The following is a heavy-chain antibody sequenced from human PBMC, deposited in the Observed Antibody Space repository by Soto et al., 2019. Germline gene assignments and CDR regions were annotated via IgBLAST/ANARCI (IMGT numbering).Heavy chain of an antibody. J-gene: IGHJ4*02. CDR1: WFTVGSNY. D-gene: IGHD4-17*01. CDR3: AKLRGDYTVFDY. V-gene: IGHV3-7*03. CDR2: IKQDGSVK. Sequence: VGSLRLSSAASWFTVGSNYMSWVRQAPGQGLEWVASIKQDGSVKHYVDSVKGRFTISRDNAEKSLHLQMNSLRAEDTAVYYCAKLRGDYTVFDYWGQGARVTVSS.